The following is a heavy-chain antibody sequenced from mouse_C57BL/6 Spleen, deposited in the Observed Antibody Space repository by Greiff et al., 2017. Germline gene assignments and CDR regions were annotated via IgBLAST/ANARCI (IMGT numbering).Heavy chain of an antibody. CDR3: AREDDSSPDWCFDV. Sequence: VQLLQSGPELVQPAASVKISCNASGFSFTDYYMNWVIQSNGKSLEWIGVININSGTTSSNQSFSGKATLTVDEYSSTAYMQLNSRTSEDSAVYYCAREDDSSPDWCFDVWGTGTTVTVSS. CDR1: GFSFTDYY. CDR2: ININSGTT. J-gene: IGHJ1*03. D-gene: IGHD1-1*01. V-gene: IGHV1-39*01.